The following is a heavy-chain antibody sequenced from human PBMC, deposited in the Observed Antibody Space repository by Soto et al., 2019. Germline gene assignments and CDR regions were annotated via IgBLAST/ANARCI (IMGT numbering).Heavy chain of an antibody. CDR3: AKATGTYGSPFDY. V-gene: IGHV3-23*01. D-gene: IGHD3-10*01. J-gene: IGHJ4*02. CDR2: ISGGGGST. CDR1: GFTFSSYA. Sequence: EVQLLESGGGLVQPGGSLRLSYAASGFTFSSYAMSWVRQAPGKGLEWVSAISGGGGSTYYADSVKGRFTISRDNSKNTLYLQMNSLRAEDTAIYHCAKATGTYGSPFDYWGQGTLVTVSS.